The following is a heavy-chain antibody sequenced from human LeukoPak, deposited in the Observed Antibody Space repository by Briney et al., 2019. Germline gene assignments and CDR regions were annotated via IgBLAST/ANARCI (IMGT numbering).Heavy chain of an antibody. CDR2: IYYSGST. Sequence: SETLSLTCTVSGDSISGYYWTWIRQHPGKGLEWIGYIYYSGSTYYNPSLKSRVTISVDTSKNQFSLKLSSVTAADTAVYYCARAVRVYYYDSSGYHGNWFDPWGQGTLVTVSS. D-gene: IGHD3-22*01. V-gene: IGHV4-31*03. J-gene: IGHJ5*02. CDR3: ARAVRVYYYDSSGYHGNWFDP. CDR1: GDSISGYY.